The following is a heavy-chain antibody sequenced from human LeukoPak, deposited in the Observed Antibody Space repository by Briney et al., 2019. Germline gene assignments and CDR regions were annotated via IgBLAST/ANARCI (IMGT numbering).Heavy chain of an antibody. CDR1: GGTFSSYA. CDR2: IIPIFGTT. V-gene: IGHV1-69*06. J-gene: IGHJ4*02. CDR3: ARGPDCGGGSCYPYFDN. Sequence: SVKVSCKASGGTFSSYAISWVRQAPGQGLEWMGRIIPIFGTTNYAQMFQGRVTITADKSTSTAYMDLSSLRSEDTAVYYCARGPDCGGGSCYPYFDNWGQGTLVTVSS. D-gene: IGHD2-15*01.